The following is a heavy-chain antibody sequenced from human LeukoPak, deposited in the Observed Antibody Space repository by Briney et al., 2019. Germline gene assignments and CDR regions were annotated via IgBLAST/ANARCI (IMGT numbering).Heavy chain of an antibody. Sequence: SETLSLTCTVSGGSISSYYWSWIRQPPGKGLEWIGYIYYSGSTNYNPSLKRRVTISVDTSKNQFSLKLSSVTAADTAVYYCARETIRLLWFGEPTDAFDIWGQGTMVTVSS. CDR1: GGSISSYY. V-gene: IGHV4-59*01. D-gene: IGHD3-10*01. CDR3: ARETIRLLWFGEPTDAFDI. J-gene: IGHJ3*02. CDR2: IYYSGST.